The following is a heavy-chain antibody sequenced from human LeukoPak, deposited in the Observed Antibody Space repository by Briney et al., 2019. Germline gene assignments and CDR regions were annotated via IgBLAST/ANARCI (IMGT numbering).Heavy chain of an antibody. J-gene: IGHJ4*02. V-gene: IGHV1-18*01. CDR1: GYTFTSYG. CDR3: ARLPPYYYDSGGFDY. Sequence: ASVKVSCKASGYTFTSYGISWVRQAPGQGLEWMGWISAYNGNTNYAQKLQGRVTMTTDTSTSTAYMELRSLRSEDTAVYYCARLPPYYYDSGGFDYWGQGTLVTVSS. D-gene: IGHD3-22*01. CDR2: ISAYNGNT.